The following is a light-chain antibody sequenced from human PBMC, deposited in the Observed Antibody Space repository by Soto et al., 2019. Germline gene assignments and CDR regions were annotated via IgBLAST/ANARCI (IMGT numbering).Light chain of an antibody. CDR3: QQYNSWPPLT. CDR1: QSISSN. J-gene: IGKJ4*01. CDR2: GAS. V-gene: IGKV3-15*01. Sequence: EIVMTQSPATLSVSPGERATLSCRASQSISSNLAWYQQKPGQAPRLLIYGASTRATGIPARFSGSGSGTEFTLTISSLQSEDLAVYYCQQYNSWPPLTFGGGTKVEI.